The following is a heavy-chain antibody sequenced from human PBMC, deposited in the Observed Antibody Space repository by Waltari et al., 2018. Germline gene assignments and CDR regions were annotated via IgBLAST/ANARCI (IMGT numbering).Heavy chain of an antibody. CDR1: GFTFSRYW. J-gene: IGHJ6*03. CDR3: AREPSPDSSGYFYYYMDV. Sequence: EVQLVESGGGLVQRGGSLSLSCAASGFTFSRYWMIWVRQAPGKGLVWVSRINSDGSGTIYADSVKGRFTISRDNAKNTLYLQLNSLRVEDTAVYYCAREPSPDSSGYFYYYMDVWGKGTTVTVSS. V-gene: IGHV3-74*01. CDR2: INSDGSGT. D-gene: IGHD3-22*01.